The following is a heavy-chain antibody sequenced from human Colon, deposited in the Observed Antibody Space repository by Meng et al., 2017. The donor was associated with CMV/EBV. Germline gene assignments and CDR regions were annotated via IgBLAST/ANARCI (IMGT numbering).Heavy chain of an antibody. J-gene: IGHJ4*02. CDR1: GFTLSDHA. D-gene: IGHD3-22*01. V-gene: IGHV3-30-3*01. CDR2: ISYDGSNK. CDR3: AKDLHITKHYSDSSALRAYFDS. Sequence: GESLKISCVASGFTLSDHAMHWVRQAPGEGLEWVALISYDGSNKFYADSVKGRFTISRDNSKNTLFLQINSLRAEDTAVYFCAKDLHITKHYSDSSALRAYFDSWGQGTLVTVSS.